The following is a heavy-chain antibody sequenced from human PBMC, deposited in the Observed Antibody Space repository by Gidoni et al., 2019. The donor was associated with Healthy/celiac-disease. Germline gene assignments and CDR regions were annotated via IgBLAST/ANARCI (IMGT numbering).Heavy chain of an antibody. CDR2: ISWNSGSI. J-gene: IGHJ6*02. CDR1: GFTFDDYA. Sequence: EVQLVESGGGLVQPGRSLRLSCAASGFTFDDYAMHWVRQAPGKGLEWVSGISWNSGSIGYADSVKGRFTISRDNAKNSLYLQMNSLRAEDTALYYCAKDVYGSGTEGGMDVWGQGTTVTVSS. D-gene: IGHD3-10*01. V-gene: IGHV3-9*01. CDR3: AKDVYGSGTEGGMDV.